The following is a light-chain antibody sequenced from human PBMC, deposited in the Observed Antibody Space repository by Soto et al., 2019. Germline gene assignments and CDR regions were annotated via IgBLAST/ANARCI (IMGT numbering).Light chain of an antibody. CDR1: SSDVGSYNL. Sequence: QSALTQPASVSGSPGQSITISCTGTSSDVGSYNLVSWYQQHSGKAPKLMIYEGSKRPSGVSNRFSGSKSGNTASLTISGLQAEDEADYYCCSYAGSSTVVFGGGTQLTVL. J-gene: IGLJ2*01. CDR3: CSYAGSSTVV. V-gene: IGLV2-23*01. CDR2: EGS.